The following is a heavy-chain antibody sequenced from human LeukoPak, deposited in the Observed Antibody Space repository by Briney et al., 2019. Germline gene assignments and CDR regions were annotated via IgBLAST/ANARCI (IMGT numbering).Heavy chain of an antibody. CDR2: ISGSGGST. V-gene: IGHV3-23*01. Sequence: GGSLRLSCAASGFTYSSYAMSWVRQAPGKGLEWVSAISGSGGSTYYADSVKGRFTISRDNSKNTLYLQMNSLRAEDTAVYYCARDLKVISGFFDYWGQGTLVTVSS. D-gene: IGHD3-16*02. CDR1: GFTYSSYA. J-gene: IGHJ4*02. CDR3: ARDLKVISGFFDY.